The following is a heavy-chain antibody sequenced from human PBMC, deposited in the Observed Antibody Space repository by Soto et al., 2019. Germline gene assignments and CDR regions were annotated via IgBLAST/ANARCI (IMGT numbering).Heavy chain of an antibody. V-gene: IGHV3-21*01. J-gene: IGHJ6*02. Sequence: GGSLRLSCAASGFTFSSYGMDWVRQASGKGLEWVSSITSSSGHIYYADSVKGRFTISRDNARNSLYLQMNSLRAEDTAVYYCVRERGLSSFYGMDVWGQGTTVTVSS. CDR3: VRERGLSSFYGMDV. CDR2: ITSSSGHI. D-gene: IGHD3-10*01. CDR1: GFTFSSYG.